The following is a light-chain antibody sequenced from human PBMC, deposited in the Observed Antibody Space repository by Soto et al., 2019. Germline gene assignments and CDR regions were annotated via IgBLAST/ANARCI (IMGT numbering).Light chain of an antibody. Sequence: IQMTQSPSSLSASVGDRVTITCRASQGISSYLAWYQQKPGKAPKLLIYAASTLQSGVPSRFSGSGSGTDFTLTISCLQSEDFATYYCQQYYSYPPTFGGGTKVEIK. V-gene: IGKV1-8*01. J-gene: IGKJ4*01. CDR2: AAS. CDR1: QGISSY. CDR3: QQYYSYPPT.